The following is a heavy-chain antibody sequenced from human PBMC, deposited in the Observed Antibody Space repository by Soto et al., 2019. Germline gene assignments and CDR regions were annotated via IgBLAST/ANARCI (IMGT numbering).Heavy chain of an antibody. CDR3: ARDRHNNSSDP. CDR2: IYYSGST. V-gene: IGHV4-31*03. J-gene: IGHJ5*02. CDR1: GASMSSGGYY. Sequence: QVQLQESGPGLVKPSQTLSLTCTVSGASMSSGGYYWTWIRQSPGKGLEWIGYIYYSGSTYYNPSLESGVAISLDPSRSQFSQTLHSVTAAHTAIYYCARDRHNNSSDPWGQEPRVTVPS.